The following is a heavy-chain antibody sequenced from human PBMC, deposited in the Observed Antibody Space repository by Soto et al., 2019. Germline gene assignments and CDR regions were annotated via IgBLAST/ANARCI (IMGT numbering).Heavy chain of an antibody. V-gene: IGHV4-59*01. CDR3: ARVPYYYYYYYMDV. J-gene: IGHJ6*03. CDR1: GGYISSYY. CDR2: IYYSGST. Sequence: SETLSLTCTVSGGYISSYYWSWIRQPPGKGLEWIGYIYYSGSTNYNPSLKSRVTISVDTSKNQFSLKLSSVTAADTAVYYCARVPYYYYYYYMDVWGKGTTVTVSS.